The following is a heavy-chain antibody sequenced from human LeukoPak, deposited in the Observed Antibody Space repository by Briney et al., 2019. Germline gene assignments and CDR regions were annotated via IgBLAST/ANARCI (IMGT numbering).Heavy chain of an antibody. D-gene: IGHD6-13*01. J-gene: IGHJ5*02. CDR1: GGSISSSNW. V-gene: IGHV4-4*02. CDR2: IYHSGST. CDR3: ARDRGPGIAAAGSGWFDP. Sequence: GSLSLTCAVSGGSISSSNWWSWVRQPPGKGLEWIGEIYHSGSTNYNPSLKSRVTISVDKSKNQFSLKLSSVTAADTAVYYCARDRGPGIAAAGSGWFDPWGQGTLVTVSS.